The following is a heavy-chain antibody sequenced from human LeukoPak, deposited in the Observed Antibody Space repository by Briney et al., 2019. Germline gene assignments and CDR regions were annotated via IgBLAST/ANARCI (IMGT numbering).Heavy chain of an antibody. CDR3: ARAEKHRTYYYDSSGYYYYFDY. D-gene: IGHD3-22*01. Sequence: SETLSPTCTVSGGSISSSSCYWGWIRQPPGKGLEWIGSIYYSGSTYYNPSLKSRVTISVDTSKNQFSLKLSSVTAADTAVYYCARAEKHRTYYYDSSGYYYYFDYWGQGTLVTVSS. CDR1: GGSISSSSCY. J-gene: IGHJ4*02. CDR2: IYYSGST. V-gene: IGHV4-39*07.